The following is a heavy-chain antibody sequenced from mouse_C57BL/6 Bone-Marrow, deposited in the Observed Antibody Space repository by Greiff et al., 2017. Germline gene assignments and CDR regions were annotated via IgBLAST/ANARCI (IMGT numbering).Heavy chain of an antibody. Sequence: QVQLQQPGAELVRPGSSVKLSCKASGYTFTSYWMDWVKQRPGQGLEWIGNIYPSDSETHYNQKFKDKATLTVDKSSSTAYMQLSSLTSEDSAVYYCARPSYDYDEGHYAMDYWGQGTSVTVSS. J-gene: IGHJ4*01. D-gene: IGHD2-4*01. CDR3: ARPSYDYDEGHYAMDY. V-gene: IGHV1-61*01. CDR2: IYPSDSET. CDR1: GYTFTSYW.